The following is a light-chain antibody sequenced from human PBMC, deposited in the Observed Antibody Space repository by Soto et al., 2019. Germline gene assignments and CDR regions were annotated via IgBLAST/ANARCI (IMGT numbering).Light chain of an antibody. V-gene: IGKV1-5*01. CDR2: DAS. CDR1: QSISSR. CDR3: QHYNSYSEA. Sequence: GDRVTITCRASQSISSRLAWFQQKPERAPRVLIYDASSLESGVPSRFSGSGSGTEFTLTISSLQPDDFATYYCQHYNSYSEAFGQGTKVDIK. J-gene: IGKJ1*01.